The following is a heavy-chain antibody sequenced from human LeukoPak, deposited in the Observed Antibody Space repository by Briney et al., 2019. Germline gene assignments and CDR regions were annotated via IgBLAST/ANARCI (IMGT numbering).Heavy chain of an antibody. V-gene: IGHV1-18*01. CDR1: GHTLSMYG. D-gene: IGHD3-16*01. J-gene: IGHJ4*02. CDR2: ISPYNGKT. CDR3: ARVQKITLGGRDYFVY. Sequence: ASVKVSCKASGHTLSMYGISWVRQAPGQGLEWMGWISPYNGKTNSAQKVQGRVTMTTDTSTSTAYMELRSLRSDDTAVYYCARVQKITLGGRDYFVYWGQGTLVTVSS.